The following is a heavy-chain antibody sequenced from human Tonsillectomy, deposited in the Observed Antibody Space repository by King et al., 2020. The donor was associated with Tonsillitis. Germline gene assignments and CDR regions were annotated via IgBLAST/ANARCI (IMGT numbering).Heavy chain of an antibody. V-gene: IGHV3-7*01. Sequence: VQLVESGGGLVQPGGSLRLSCAASGFTFSRSWMNWVRQAPGRGLEGVANIEGGGSEKYYVDSVRDRFTISRDNAKNPLYLQMNNLRTEDTAVYFCSIGHYGRWGQGTLVTVSS. CDR3: SIGHYGR. CDR1: GFTFSRSW. CDR2: IEGGGSEK. J-gene: IGHJ4*02. D-gene: IGHD3-16*01.